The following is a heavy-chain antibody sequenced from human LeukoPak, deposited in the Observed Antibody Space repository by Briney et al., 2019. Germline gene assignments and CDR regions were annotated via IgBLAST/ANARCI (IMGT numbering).Heavy chain of an antibody. CDR1: GFTYSSYS. D-gene: IGHD2-21*01. Sequence: GGSLRLPCVASGFTYSSYSMNWVRQVPGKGLEWVPSISSSSSYIYYADSVKGRFTISRDNAKNSLYLQMNSLRAEDTAVYYCARDGLTNGYFDYWGQGTLVTVCS. CDR2: ISSSSSYI. V-gene: IGHV3-21*01. CDR3: ARDGLTNGYFDY. J-gene: IGHJ4*02.